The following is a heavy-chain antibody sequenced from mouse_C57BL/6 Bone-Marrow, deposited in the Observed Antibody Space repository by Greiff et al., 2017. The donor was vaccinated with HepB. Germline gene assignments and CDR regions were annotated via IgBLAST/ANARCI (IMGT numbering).Heavy chain of an antibody. J-gene: IGHJ2*01. D-gene: IGHD2-1*01. CDR1: GYAFSSSW. CDR2: IYPGDGDT. Sequence: VQVVESEPELVKPGASVKISCKASGYAFSSSWMNWVKQRPGKGLEWIGRIYPGDGDTNYNGKFKGKATLTADKSSSTAYMQLSSLTSEDSAVYFCAVYGNYDYWGQGTTLTVSS. V-gene: IGHV1-82*01. CDR3: AVYGNYDY.